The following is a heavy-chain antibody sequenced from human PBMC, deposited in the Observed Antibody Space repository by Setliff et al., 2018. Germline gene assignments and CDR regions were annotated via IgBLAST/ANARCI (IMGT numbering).Heavy chain of an antibody. CDR1: GDSMTGNH. J-gene: IGHJ6*03. CDR3: ARLKYYNSGTYWGNWDYYSNMDV. V-gene: IGHV4-59*01. Sequence: SETLSLTCTVSGDSMTGNHWSWIRQSPGKGLEWIGYITHSGSTKYNPSLKSRVAITIVASKKQLSLELSSVTAADTAVYYCARLKYYNSGTYWGNWDYYSNMDVWGKGTTVTVSS. D-gene: IGHD3-22*01. CDR2: ITHSGST.